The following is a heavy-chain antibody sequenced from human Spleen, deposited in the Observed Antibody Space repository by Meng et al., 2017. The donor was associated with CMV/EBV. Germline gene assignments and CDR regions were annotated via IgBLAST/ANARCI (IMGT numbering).Heavy chain of an antibody. Sequence: SVKVSCKAPGGTFRSYTISWVRQAPGQGLEWLGGIIPPLGITNYAQKFQGRLMITGDKSTNTAYMELSSLRSDDTAVYYCARGGKSIRFLEWIYYFDYWGQGTLVTVSS. CDR1: GGTFRSYT. J-gene: IGHJ4*02. CDR3: ARGGKSIRFLEWIYYFDY. D-gene: IGHD3-3*01. V-gene: IGHV1-69*10. CDR2: IIPPLGIT.